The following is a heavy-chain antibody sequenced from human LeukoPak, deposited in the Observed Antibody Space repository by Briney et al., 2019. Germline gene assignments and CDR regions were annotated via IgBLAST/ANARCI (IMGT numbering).Heavy chain of an antibody. D-gene: IGHD6-13*01. Sequence: SETLSLTCTVSGGSISSYYWSWIRQPPGKGLEWIGYIYYSGSTNYNPSLKSRVTISVDTSKNQFPLKLSSVTAADTAVYYCALGAAAAIFDYWGQGTLVTVSS. CDR2: IYYSGST. CDR3: ALGAAAAIFDY. CDR1: GGSISSYY. V-gene: IGHV4-59*01. J-gene: IGHJ4*02.